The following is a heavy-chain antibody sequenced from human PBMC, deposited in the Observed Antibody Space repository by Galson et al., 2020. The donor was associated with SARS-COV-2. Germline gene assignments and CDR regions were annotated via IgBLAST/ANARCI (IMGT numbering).Heavy chain of an antibody. CDR1: GFTFSSYA. V-gene: IGHV3-30-3*01. J-gene: IGHJ4*02. Sequence: TGGSLILSCAASGFTFSSYAMHWVRQAPGKGLEWVAVISYDGSNKYYADSVKGRFTISRDNSKNTLYLQMNSLRAEDTAVYYCARDLYDFWSGYYPLLDYWGQGTLVTVSS. CDR3: ARDLYDFWSGYYPLLDY. D-gene: IGHD3-3*01. CDR2: ISYDGSNK.